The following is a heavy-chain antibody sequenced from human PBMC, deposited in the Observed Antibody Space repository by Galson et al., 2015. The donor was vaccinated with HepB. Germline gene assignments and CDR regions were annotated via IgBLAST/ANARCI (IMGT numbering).Heavy chain of an antibody. CDR1: AGSISSSRHY. CDR3: VRPRYCSSATCSAAFDL. D-gene: IGHD2-2*01. J-gene: IGHJ4*02. V-gene: IGHV4-39*01. Sequence: SETLSLTCTVSAGSISSSRHYWGWIRQPPGKGLEWIGRIYYSGSTYYSPSLKSRATISVDTSKNQFSLKVTSVTAADMATYYCVRPRYCSSATCSAAFDLWGQGTLVTVSS. CDR2: IYYSGST.